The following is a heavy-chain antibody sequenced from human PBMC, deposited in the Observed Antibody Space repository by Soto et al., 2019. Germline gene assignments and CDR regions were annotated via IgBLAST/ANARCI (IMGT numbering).Heavy chain of an antibody. D-gene: IGHD2-15*01. J-gene: IGHJ3*02. Sequence: GGSLRLSCAASEFTFSTYAMGWVRQAPGKGLEWVSSISSGGSTYYADSVKGRFTISRDNSKNTLYLQMNSLRAEDTAVYYCAKDRYGYCSGGSCYIDAFDIWGQGTMVTVSS. CDR2: ISSGGST. V-gene: IGHV3-23*01. CDR3: AKDRYGYCSGGSCYIDAFDI. CDR1: EFTFSTYA.